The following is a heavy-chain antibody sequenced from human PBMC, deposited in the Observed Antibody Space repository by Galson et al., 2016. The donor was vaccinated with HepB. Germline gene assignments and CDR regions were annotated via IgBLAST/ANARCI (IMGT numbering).Heavy chain of an antibody. D-gene: IGHD3-16*01. CDR3: ARLGGAYTRGGMDV. Sequence: LSLTCSVSGDSISNTYYYWGWIRQTPGKGLAWMGSINYSGSTYYNPSLKSRLTMSQDTSKNQLYMKLYPVTAADTALYYCARLGGAYTRGGMDVWGQGTTVTVSS. J-gene: IGHJ6*02. CDR2: INYSGST. V-gene: IGHV4-39*07. CDR1: GDSISNTYYY.